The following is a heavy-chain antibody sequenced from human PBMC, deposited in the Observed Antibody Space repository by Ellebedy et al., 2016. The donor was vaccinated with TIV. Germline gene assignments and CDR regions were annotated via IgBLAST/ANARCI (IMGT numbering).Heavy chain of an antibody. J-gene: IGHJ5*02. CDR2: VSYSRGT. CDR1: ADSTTTYY. Sequence: MPAGSLRLSCSVSADSTTTYYWNWIRQPPGKGLEWIGHVSYSRGTIYNPSLRSRVIISMDTSKNQISLRLSSVTAADTAVYYGARRVTMVGVGAESWLDPWGQGALVTVSS. CDR3: ARRVTMVGVGAESWLDP. D-gene: IGHD3-10*01. V-gene: IGHV4-59*01.